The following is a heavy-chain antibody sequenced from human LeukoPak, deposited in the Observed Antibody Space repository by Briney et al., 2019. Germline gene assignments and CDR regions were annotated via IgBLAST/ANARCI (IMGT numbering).Heavy chain of an antibody. CDR1: GGSISSGDYY. D-gene: IGHD3-22*01. J-gene: IGHJ4*02. CDR2: IYYSGST. CDR3: ARGAYDSSGYYPDY. V-gene: IGHV4-30-4*08. Sequence: SQTLSLSCTVSGGSISSGDYYWSWIRQPPGKGLEWIGYIYYSGSTYYNPSLKSRVPISVDTSKNQFSLKLSSVTAADTAVYYCARGAYDSSGYYPDYWGQGTLVTVSS.